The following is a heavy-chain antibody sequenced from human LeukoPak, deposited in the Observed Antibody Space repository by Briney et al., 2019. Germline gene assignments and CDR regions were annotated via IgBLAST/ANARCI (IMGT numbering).Heavy chain of an antibody. V-gene: IGHV4-61*02. CDR3: AREINVLRYFDWLPGSYYYYMDV. CDR2: IYTSGST. CDR1: GDSISSGDYY. J-gene: IGHJ6*03. D-gene: IGHD3-9*01. Sequence: KSSQTLSLTCTVSGDSISSGDYYWSWIRQPAGKGLEWIGRIYTSGSTNYNPSLKSRVTMSVDTSKNQFSLKLSSVTAADTAVYYCAREINVLRYFDWLPGSYYYYMDVWGKGTTVTISS.